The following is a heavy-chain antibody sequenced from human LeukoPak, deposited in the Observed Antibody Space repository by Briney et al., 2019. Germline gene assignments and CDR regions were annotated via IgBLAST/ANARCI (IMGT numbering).Heavy chain of an antibody. D-gene: IGHD3-22*01. CDR2: IYSGGST. CDR1: GFTVSSNY. CDR3: AKSPSDISGYYLDAFDI. V-gene: IGHV3-53*01. J-gene: IGHJ3*02. Sequence: GGSLRLSCAASGFTVSSNYMSWVRQAPGKGLEWVSVIYSGGSTYYADSVKGRFTISRDNSKNTLYLQMNTLRADDTAVYYCAKSPSDISGYYLDAFDIWGQGTMVTVSS.